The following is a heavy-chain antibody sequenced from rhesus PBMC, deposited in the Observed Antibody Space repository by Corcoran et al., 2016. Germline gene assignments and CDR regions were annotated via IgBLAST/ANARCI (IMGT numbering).Heavy chain of an antibody. CDR2: ISSVCNYI. CDR1: GFTFSDYY. J-gene: IGHJ3*01. D-gene: IGHD4-23*01. V-gene: IGHV3S16*01. Sequence: EVQLVESGGGLVQPGGSLRLSCAASGFTFSDYYMSWVRQAPGKGLEWVLFISSVCNYIYYAGFVKGRFTISRDNAKNALSLQMNSLKTEDTAVYYCNPGIQYEGDAFDFWGQGLRVTVSS. CDR3: NPGIQYEGDAFDF.